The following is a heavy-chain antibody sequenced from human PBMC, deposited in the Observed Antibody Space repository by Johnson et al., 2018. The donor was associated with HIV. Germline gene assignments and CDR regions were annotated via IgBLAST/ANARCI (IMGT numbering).Heavy chain of an antibody. J-gene: IGHJ3*02. CDR1: GFTFDDYG. CDR2: INWNGGST. V-gene: IGHV3-20*04. CDR3: AGGPPWLGDCDI. D-gene: IGHD6-19*01. Sequence: QLVESGGGVERPGGSLRLSCVASGFTFDDYGMSWVRQPPGKGLEWVYGINWNGGSTDYADSVKGRFTISRDNAKNSLYLQMNSLRAEDTALDYCAGGPPWLGDCDIWGQGTMVTVSS.